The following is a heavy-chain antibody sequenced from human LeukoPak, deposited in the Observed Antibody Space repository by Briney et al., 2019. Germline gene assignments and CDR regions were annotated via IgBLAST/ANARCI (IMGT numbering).Heavy chain of an antibody. V-gene: IGHV3-21*01. CDR3: ARENDDSSGYFPY. CDR2: ISSSSSYI. J-gene: IGHJ4*02. Sequence: GGSLRLSCAASGFTFSSYAMNWVRQAPGKGLEWVSSISSSSSYIYYTDSVKGRFTISRDNAENSLYLQMNSLRAEDTAVYYCARENDDSSGYFPYWGQGTLVTVSS. CDR1: GFTFSSYA. D-gene: IGHD3-22*01.